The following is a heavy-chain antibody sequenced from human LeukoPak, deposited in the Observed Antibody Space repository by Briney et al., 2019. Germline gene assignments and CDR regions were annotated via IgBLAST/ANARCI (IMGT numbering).Heavy chain of an antibody. J-gene: IGHJ4*02. Sequence: GGSLRLSCASPGFTFTGYWMSWVRQAPGQGLEWVANIKDNGSETYYVHSVKGRFTISRDNAKNSQYLQMNSLRAEDTAVYYCARATRLTSYDHDTSGYRSYWGQGTLVTVSS. CDR1: GFTFTGYW. CDR3: ARATRLTSYDHDTSGYRSY. CDR2: IKDNGSET. V-gene: IGHV3-7*01. D-gene: IGHD3-22*01.